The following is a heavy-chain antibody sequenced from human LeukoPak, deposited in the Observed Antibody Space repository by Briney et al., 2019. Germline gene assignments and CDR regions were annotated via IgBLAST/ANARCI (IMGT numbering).Heavy chain of an antibody. J-gene: IGHJ4*02. CDR3: ARSSGYSYGYPFDY. V-gene: IGHV4-39*01. D-gene: IGHD5-18*01. CDR1: GGSISSGSYY. Sequence: SETLSLTCTVSGGSISSGSYYWVWIRQPPGNGLEWIGTIYYSGSTYYNPSLKSRVTISVDTSKNQFSLKLSSVTAADTAVYYCARSSGYSYGYPFDYWGQGTLVTVSS. CDR2: IYYSGST.